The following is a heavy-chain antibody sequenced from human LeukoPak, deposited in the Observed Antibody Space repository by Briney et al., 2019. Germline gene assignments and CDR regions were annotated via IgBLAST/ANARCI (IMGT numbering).Heavy chain of an antibody. CDR2: ISGSGGST. V-gene: IGHV3-23*01. J-gene: IGHJ4*02. Sequence: GGSLRLSCAASGFTFSSYGMSWVRQAPGKGLEWVSAISGSGGSTYYADSVKGRFTISRDNSKNTLYLQMNSLRAEDTAVYYCAKDSGRAYCGGDCHPYWGQGTLVTVSS. CDR3: AKDSGRAYCGGDCHPY. CDR1: GFTFSSYG. D-gene: IGHD2-21*02.